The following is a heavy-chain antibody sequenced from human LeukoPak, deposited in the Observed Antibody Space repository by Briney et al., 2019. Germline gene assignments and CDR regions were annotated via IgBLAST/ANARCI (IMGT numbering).Heavy chain of an antibody. J-gene: IGHJ4*02. CDR2: INPNSGGT. CDR1: GYTFTGYY. D-gene: IGHD6-6*01. CDR3: ARYAYSSSFDY. V-gene: IGHV1-2*06. Sequence: ASVKVSCKASGYTFTGYYMHWVRQAPGQGLEWMGRINPNSGGTNYAQKFQGRVTTTRDTSITTAYMELSRLRSDDTAVYYCARYAYSSSFDYWGQGTLLTVSS.